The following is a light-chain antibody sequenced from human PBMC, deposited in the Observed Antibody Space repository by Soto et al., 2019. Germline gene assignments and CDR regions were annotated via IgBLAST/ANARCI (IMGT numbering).Light chain of an antibody. J-gene: IGLJ1*01. CDR2: SNY. V-gene: IGLV1-44*01. Sequence: QSVLTQPPSASGTPGQRVTISCSGSNSNIESNTVTWYQQLPATAPKLVIYSNYDRPSGVPDRFSGSTSGTSASLVIRGLQSEDEADYYCAAWDDILNGYVFGGGTKLTVL. CDR3: AAWDDILNGYV. CDR1: NSNIESNT.